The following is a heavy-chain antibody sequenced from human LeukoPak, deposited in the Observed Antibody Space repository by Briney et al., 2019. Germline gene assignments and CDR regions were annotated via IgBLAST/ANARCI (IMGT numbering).Heavy chain of an antibody. D-gene: IGHD1-14*01. Sequence: PGGSLRLSCAASGFTFSDYWMHWVRHTPGKGLVWVSRINSDGSDISYADSVRGRFTLSRDNTKNSLYLQMNSLRAEDTAVYFCARGGNRLKEFWGQGTLVTVSS. CDR3: ARGGNRLKEF. J-gene: IGHJ4*02. CDR1: GFTFSDYW. CDR2: INSDGSDI. V-gene: IGHV3-74*01.